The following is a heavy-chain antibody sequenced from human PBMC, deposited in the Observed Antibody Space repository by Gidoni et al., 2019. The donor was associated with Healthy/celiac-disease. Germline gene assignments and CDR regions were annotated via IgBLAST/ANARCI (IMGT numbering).Heavy chain of an antibody. CDR2: ISSSGSTI. V-gene: IGHV3-11*01. CDR3: ARLRYSSSSAPIDY. D-gene: IGHD6-6*01. CDR1: GFTFSDYY. Sequence: QVQLVASGGGLVKPGGSLRLSCAASGFTFSDYYMSWIRPDPGKGLEWVSYISSSGSTIYYADSVKGRFTISRDNAKNSLYLQMNSLRAEDTAVYYCARLRYSSSSAPIDYWGQGTLVTVSS. J-gene: IGHJ4*02.